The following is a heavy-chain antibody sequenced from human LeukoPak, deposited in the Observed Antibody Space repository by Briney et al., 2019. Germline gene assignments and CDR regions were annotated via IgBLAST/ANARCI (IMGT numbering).Heavy chain of an antibody. CDR1: GFTFSSYS. D-gene: IGHD1-7*01. CDR3: ARDLTGTTRKPFDY. Sequence: GGSLRLSCAASGFTFSSYSMNWVRQAPGKGLEWGSSISSSSSYIYYADSVKGRFTVSRDNAKNSLYLQMNSLRAEDTAVYYCARDLTGTTRKPFDYWGQGTLVTVSS. J-gene: IGHJ4*02. V-gene: IGHV3-21*01. CDR2: ISSSSSYI.